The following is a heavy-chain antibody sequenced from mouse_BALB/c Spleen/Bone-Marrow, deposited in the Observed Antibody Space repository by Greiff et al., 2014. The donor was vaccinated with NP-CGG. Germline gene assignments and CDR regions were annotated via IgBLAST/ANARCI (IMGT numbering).Heavy chain of an antibody. CDR3: ARDRYWGSGRIFEY. CDR2: IYSNGGST. J-gene: IGHJ2*01. Sequence: EVKLKESGAGLVKPGGSLKLSCAASGFTFSSYGMPWVRQTPDKRLELVGTIYSNGGSTYYPDSVKGRFTISKDNAKNTLYLQMNSLQTEDTAMYYCARDRYWGSGRIFEYWGQGTPLTVSS. D-gene: IGHD2-14*01. CDR1: GFTFSSYG. V-gene: IGHV5-6-3*01.